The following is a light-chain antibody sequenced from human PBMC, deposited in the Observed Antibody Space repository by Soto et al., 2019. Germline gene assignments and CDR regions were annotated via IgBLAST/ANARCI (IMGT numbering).Light chain of an antibody. CDR3: ATWDNSLSAWV. V-gene: IGLV1-51*01. CDR2: DNN. Sequence: QSVLTQPPSVSAAPGQKVTISCSGSSSNIGNNYVSWYQQLPGTAPKLLIYDNNKRPSGIPDRFSGSKSGTSATLAITGLQSGDEADYYCATWDNSLSAWVFGGGTKLTV. J-gene: IGLJ3*02. CDR1: SSNIGNNY.